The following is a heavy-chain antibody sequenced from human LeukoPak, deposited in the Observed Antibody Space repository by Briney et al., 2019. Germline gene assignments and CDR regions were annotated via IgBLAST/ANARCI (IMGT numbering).Heavy chain of an antibody. CDR2: IYYSGST. Sequence: SETLSLTCTVSGGSISSYYWSWIRQPPGKGLEWIGYIYYSGSTNYNPSLKSRVTISVDTSKNQFSLKLSSVTAPDTAVYYCASSVVPAAMLNWFDPWGQGTLVTVSS. V-gene: IGHV4-59*01. J-gene: IGHJ5*02. CDR3: ASSVVPAAMLNWFDP. CDR1: GGSISSYY. D-gene: IGHD2-2*01.